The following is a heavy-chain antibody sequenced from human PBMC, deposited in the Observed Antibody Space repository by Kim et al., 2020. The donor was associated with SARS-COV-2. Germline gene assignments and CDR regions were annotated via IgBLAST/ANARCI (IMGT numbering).Heavy chain of an antibody. CDR1: GGSISSSSYY. J-gene: IGHJ4*02. V-gene: IGHV4-39*01. CDR2: IYYSGST. CDR3: ARHDIGDGYPWTFDY. Sequence: SETLSLTCTVSGGSISSSSYYWGWIRQPPGKGLEWIGSIYYSGSTYYNPSLKSRVTISVDTSKNQFSLKLSSVTAADTAVYYCARHDIGDGYPWTFDYWGQGTLVTVSS. D-gene: IGHD5-12*01.